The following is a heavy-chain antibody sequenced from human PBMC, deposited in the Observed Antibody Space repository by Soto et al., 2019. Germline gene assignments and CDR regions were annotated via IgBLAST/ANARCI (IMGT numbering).Heavy chain of an antibody. CDR3: ARMNQLAPKRNAFDI. CDR1: HGSIKSYF. V-gene: IGHV4-59*01. J-gene: IGHJ3*02. Sequence: AVKLSHRCSVSHGSIKSYFWTWIRQSPGKGLQWIGYIHYSGSANYNPSLKTRVTMSVDTSKTQFSLSLTSVTAADTAVYYCARMNQLAPKRNAFDIWGQGKIVTVSS. CDR2: IHYSGSA. D-gene: IGHD1-1*01.